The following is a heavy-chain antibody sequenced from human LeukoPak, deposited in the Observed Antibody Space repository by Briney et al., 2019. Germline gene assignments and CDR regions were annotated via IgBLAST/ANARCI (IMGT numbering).Heavy chain of an antibody. CDR2: INHSGST. V-gene: IGHV4-34*01. CDR1: GGSFSNYY. J-gene: IGHJ6*04. D-gene: IGHD3-10*01. CDR3: AREAFTMVRGVIIESYYNYYGMDV. Sequence: SETLSLTCAVYGGSFSNYYWSWIRQPPGKGLEWIEEINHSGSTNYNPSLKSRVTISVDTSKNQFSLKLSSVTAADTAVYYCAREAFTMVRGVIIESYYNYYGMDVWGKGTTVTVSS.